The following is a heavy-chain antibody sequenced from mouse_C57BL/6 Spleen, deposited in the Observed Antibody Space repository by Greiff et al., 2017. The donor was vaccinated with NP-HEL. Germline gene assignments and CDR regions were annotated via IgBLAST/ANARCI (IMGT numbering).Heavy chain of an antibody. D-gene: IGHD2-4*01. J-gene: IGHJ2*01. Sequence: VQLQQSGAELVKPGASVKISCKASGYAFSSYWMNWVKQRPGKGLEWIGQIYPGDGDTNYNGKFKGKATLTADKSSSTAYMQLSSLTSEDSAVYFCAIYDYDEGYFDYWGQGTTLAVSS. CDR3: AIYDYDEGYFDY. CDR2: IYPGDGDT. V-gene: IGHV1-80*01. CDR1: GYAFSSYW.